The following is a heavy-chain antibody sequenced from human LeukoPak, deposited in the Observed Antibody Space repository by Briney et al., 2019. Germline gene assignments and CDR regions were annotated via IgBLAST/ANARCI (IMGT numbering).Heavy chain of an antibody. CDR2: ISSNGGSI. CDR3: ARVNSGSYDY. J-gene: IGHJ4*02. D-gene: IGHD1-26*01. Sequence: GGSLRLSCAASGFTFSSYAMHWVRQAPGKGLEYVSAISSNGGSIYYANSVKGRFTISRDNSKNTLYLQMGSLRAEDMAVYYCARVNSGSYDYWGQGTLVTVSS. CDR1: GFTFSSYA. V-gene: IGHV3-64*01.